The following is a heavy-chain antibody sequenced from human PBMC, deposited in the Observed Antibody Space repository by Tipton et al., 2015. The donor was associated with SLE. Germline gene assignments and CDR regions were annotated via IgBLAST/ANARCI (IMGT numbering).Heavy chain of an antibody. CDR3: ARPSTIVVPDY. D-gene: IGHD2-21*01. J-gene: IGHJ4*02. V-gene: IGHV3-7*01. Sequence: GSLRLSCAASGFTFSNYWMNWVRQAPGKGLEWVANIKQDGSERYYADSVEGRFAISRDNAKNSLYLQMNSLRAEDTAVYYCARPSTIVVPDYWGRGTLVTVSS. CDR2: IKQDGSER. CDR1: GFTFSNYW.